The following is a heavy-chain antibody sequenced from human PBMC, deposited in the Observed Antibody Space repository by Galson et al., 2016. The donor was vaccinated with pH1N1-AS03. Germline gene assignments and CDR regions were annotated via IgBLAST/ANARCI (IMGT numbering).Heavy chain of an antibody. Sequence: SVKVSCKASGYTFTGFYVHWVRQAPGQGLEWMGWIDPNSGVTNYAQKFQAWVTMTRDTSSTPAYMEVGGLKSDDTAVYYCARDPRGPCTSTTCATAYYFGMDVWGQGTTVIVSS. V-gene: IGHV1-2*04. CDR3: ARDPRGPCTSTTCATAYYFGMDV. CDR1: GYTFTGFY. D-gene: IGHD2/OR15-2a*01. J-gene: IGHJ6*02. CDR2: IDPNSGVT.